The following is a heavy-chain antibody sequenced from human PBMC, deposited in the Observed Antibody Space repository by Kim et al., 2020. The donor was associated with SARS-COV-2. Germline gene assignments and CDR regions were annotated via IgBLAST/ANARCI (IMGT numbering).Heavy chain of an antibody. J-gene: IGHJ4*02. Sequence: ADSVQGRFTISRDNAKNSLYLQMNSLRAEDTALYYCAKAFAVADPYYFDYWGQGTLVTVSS. D-gene: IGHD6-19*01. V-gene: IGHV3-9*01. CDR3: AKAFAVADPYYFDY.